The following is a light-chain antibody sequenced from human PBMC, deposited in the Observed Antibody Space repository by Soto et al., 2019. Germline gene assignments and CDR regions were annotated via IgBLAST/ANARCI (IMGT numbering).Light chain of an antibody. CDR1: SSDVGNGYDS. Sequence: QSALTQPASVSGSPGQSITISCTGTSSDVGNGYDSVSWYQQHPGKAPKLMIYEVTNRPSGVSSRFSGSKSGNTASLTISGLQAEDEADYYTVSVAPYVFGTGTQLTVL. CDR3: VSVAPYV. CDR2: EVT. V-gene: IGLV2-14*01. J-gene: IGLJ1*01.